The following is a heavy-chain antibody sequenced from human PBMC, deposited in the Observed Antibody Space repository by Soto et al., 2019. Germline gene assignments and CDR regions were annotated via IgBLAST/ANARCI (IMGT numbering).Heavy chain of an antibody. CDR1: GFTFSSYE. CDR2: ISSGGGTI. D-gene: IGHD2-15*01. Sequence: EVQLVESGGGLVQPGGSLRLSCAVSGFTFSSYEMNWVRQAPGKGLDWVSYISSGGGTIYYADSVKGRFTISRDNAKNSLYLRMNSLRAEDTAVYYCVREYSSGGDPLDYWGQGTLLTVSS. V-gene: IGHV3-48*03. J-gene: IGHJ4*02. CDR3: VREYSSGGDPLDY.